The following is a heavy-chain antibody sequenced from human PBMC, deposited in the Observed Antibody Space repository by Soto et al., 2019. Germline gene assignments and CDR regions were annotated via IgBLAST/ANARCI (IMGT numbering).Heavy chain of an antibody. J-gene: IGHJ3*02. CDR1: GYPFTSYG. D-gene: IGHD5-12*01. V-gene: IGHV1-18*01. CDR3: VRGSIVASVHDAFEI. CDR2: ISAYNGNR. Sequence: QGHLLQSGDEVKTPGASVRVSCRASGYPFTSYGISWVREAPGQGLEWVAWISAYNGNRDTAQKFQCRVTVTLNTIADTTDMELGDLTSADTGVYYGVRGSIVASVHDAFEIWGHRTKVTVSS.